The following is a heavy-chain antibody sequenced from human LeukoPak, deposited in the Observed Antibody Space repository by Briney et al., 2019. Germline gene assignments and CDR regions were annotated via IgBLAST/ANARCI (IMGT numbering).Heavy chain of an antibody. Sequence: GGSLRLSCAASGFTVSSNYMSWVRQAPGKGLEWVSVIYSGGSTYYTDSVRGRVTISRDNSKNTLYLQMNSLRAEDTAVYYCAREGPGGYAFDICGQGALVSVSS. CDR3: AREGPGGYAFDI. J-gene: IGHJ3*02. CDR1: GFTVSSNY. CDR2: IYSGGST. D-gene: IGHD1-14*01. V-gene: IGHV3-53*01.